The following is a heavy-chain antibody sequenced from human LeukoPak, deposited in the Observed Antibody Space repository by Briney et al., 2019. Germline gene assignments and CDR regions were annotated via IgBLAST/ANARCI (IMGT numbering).Heavy chain of an antibody. Sequence: PSETLSLTCTVSGVSISSYFWSWIRQPPGKGLEWIGEINPSGSTNYNPSLKSRVTISVDTSTIQCSLNLSSVTAADTAVYYCARGGRIVGATPVLDSWGQGTLVTVSS. CDR2: INPSGST. V-gene: IGHV4-34*01. J-gene: IGHJ4*02. CDR3: ARGGRIVGATPVLDS. CDR1: GVSISSYF. D-gene: IGHD1-26*01.